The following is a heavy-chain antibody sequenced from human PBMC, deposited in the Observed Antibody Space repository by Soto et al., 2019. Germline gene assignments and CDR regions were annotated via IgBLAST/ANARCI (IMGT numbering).Heavy chain of an antibody. J-gene: IGHJ4*02. V-gene: IGHV1-18*04. CDR3: ARDKMIDDFGLGSFDY. D-gene: IGHD3-10*01. CDR1: GYTFTSFG. CDR2: ISGYNGKT. Sequence: QVQMVQSGVEVKKPGASVKVSCKASGYTFTSFGVSWVRQAPGQGPEWMGWISGYNGKTKYAQRVQGRVTMTTDTSTNTAYMQLRSRRSDDTAVYFCARDKMIDDFGLGSFDYWGQGTVVTVSS.